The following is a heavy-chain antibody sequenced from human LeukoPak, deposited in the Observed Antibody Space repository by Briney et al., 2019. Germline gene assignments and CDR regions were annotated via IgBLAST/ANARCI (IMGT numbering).Heavy chain of an antibody. Sequence: GGSLRLSCAASGFTFSDYWMHWVREAPGKGLVWVSRINSDGSHTDYADSVKGRFSLSRDNAKNTLYLQVNRLRAEDTGVYYCRRGRSRYGDYVGYHWGQGTLVTVSS. CDR1: GFTFSDYW. D-gene: IGHD4-17*01. V-gene: IGHV3-74*01. CDR3: RRGRSRYGDYVGYH. CDR2: INSDGSHT. J-gene: IGHJ4*02.